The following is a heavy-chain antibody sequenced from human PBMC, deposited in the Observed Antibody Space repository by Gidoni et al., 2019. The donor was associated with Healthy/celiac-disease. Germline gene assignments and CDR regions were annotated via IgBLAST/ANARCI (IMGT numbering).Heavy chain of an antibody. CDR1: GFSLSTSGVG. CDR3: AHRDRAARQHNWFDP. J-gene: IGHJ5*02. CDR2: IYWNDDK. Sequence: QITLKASGPTLVKPTQTLTLTCTFSGFSLSTSGVGVGWIRQPPGKALEWLALIYWNDDKRYSPSLKSRLTITKDTSKNQVVLTLTNMDPVDTATYYCAHRDRAARQHNWFDPWGQGTLVTVSS. V-gene: IGHV2-5*01. D-gene: IGHD6-6*01.